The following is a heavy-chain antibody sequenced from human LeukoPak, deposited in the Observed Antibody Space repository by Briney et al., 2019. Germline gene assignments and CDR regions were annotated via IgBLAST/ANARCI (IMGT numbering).Heavy chain of an antibody. D-gene: IGHD6-19*01. CDR1: GYTFTSYG. J-gene: IGHJ6*03. V-gene: IGHV1-18*01. CDR3: ARDLSSSGWYRSYYYYMDV. CDR2: ISAYNGNT. Sequence: ASVKVSCKASGYTFTSYGISWVRQAPGQGLEWMGWISAYNGNTNYAQKLQGRVTMTTDTSTSTAYMELRSLRSDDTAVYYCARDLSSSGWYRSYYYYMDVWGKGTTVTISS.